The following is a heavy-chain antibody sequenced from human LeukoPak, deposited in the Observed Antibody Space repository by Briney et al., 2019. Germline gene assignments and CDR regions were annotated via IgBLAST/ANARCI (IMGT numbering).Heavy chain of an antibody. CDR1: GYNFTTYW. Sequence: PGESLQISCKGSGYNFTTYWIAWVRQLPGKGLEWMGIIYPGDSDTKYNPSFEGQVTISADKSVSTAYLQWSSLEASDTAMYYCARRGSPPIDFDYWGQGTLVTVSS. V-gene: IGHV5-51*01. CDR3: ARRGSPPIDFDY. CDR2: IYPGDSDT. J-gene: IGHJ4*02.